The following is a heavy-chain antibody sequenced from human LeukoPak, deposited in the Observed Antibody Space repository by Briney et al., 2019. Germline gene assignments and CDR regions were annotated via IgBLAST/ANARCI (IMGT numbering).Heavy chain of an antibody. CDR1: GGSISSSSYY. Sequence: SETLSLTCTVSGGSISSSSYYWGWIRQPPGKGLEWIGSIYTSGSTNYNPSLKSRVTMSVDTSKNQFSLKLSSVTAADTAVYYCARAPRTYSQFDYWGQGTLVTVSS. CDR2: IYTSGST. CDR3: ARAPRTYSQFDY. V-gene: IGHV4-39*07. J-gene: IGHJ4*02. D-gene: IGHD6-13*01.